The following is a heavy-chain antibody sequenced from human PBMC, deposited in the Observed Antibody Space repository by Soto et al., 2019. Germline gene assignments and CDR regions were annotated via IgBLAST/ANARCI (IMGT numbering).Heavy chain of an antibody. D-gene: IGHD2-2*01. CDR2: ISYDGSNK. J-gene: IGHJ4*02. CDR3: AVTGYCSSTSCPDY. CDR1: GFTFSSYA. V-gene: IGHV3-30-3*01. Sequence: QVQLVESGGGVVQPGRSLRLSCAASGFTFSSYAMHWVRQAPGKGLEWVAVISYDGSNKYYADSVKGRFTISRDNSKNTLYLQMNSVSTEDTAVYYCAVTGYCSSTSCPDYWGQGTLVTVSS.